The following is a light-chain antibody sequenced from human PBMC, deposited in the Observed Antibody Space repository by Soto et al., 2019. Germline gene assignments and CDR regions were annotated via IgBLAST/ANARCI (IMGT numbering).Light chain of an antibody. Sequence: EIIMTQSPATLSLSPGERATLSCRASQSVSSNLAWYQQKPGQAPRLLIYGASTRATGIPARFSGRGFGTDFTLALSSLQSDDLVIYYYQQYNNVSSFGLATKVEIK. CDR1: QSVSSN. V-gene: IGKV3-15*01. CDR3: QQYNNVSS. J-gene: IGKJ1*01. CDR2: GAS.